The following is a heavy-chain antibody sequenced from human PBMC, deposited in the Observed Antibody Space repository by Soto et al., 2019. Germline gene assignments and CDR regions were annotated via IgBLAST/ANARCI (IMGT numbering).Heavy chain of an antibody. CDR2: IGTAGDT. CDR3: ARDVFNYYGSGSYSYYGMDV. D-gene: IGHD3-10*01. V-gene: IGHV3-13*01. Sequence: GGSLRLSCAASGFTFSSYDMHWIRQATGKGLEWVSAIGTAGDTYYPGSVKGRFTISRENAKNSLYLQMNSLRAEDTAVYYCARDVFNYYGSGSYSYYGMDVWGQGTTVTVSS. CDR1: GFTFSSYD. J-gene: IGHJ6*02.